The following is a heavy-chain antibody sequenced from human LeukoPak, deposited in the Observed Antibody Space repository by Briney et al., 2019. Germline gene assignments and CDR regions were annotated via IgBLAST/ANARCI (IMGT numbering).Heavy chain of an antibody. CDR2: IYSGGTT. D-gene: IGHD3-10*01. CDR1: GFTVNSNY. J-gene: IGHJ6*03. Sequence: GGSLRLSCAASGFTVNSNYMIWFRQGPAKGLEWVSVIYSGGTTYYSDSVKGRFTISRDNSKNTLYLQMGSLRAEDTAVYYCATVASGGHYHYMDVWGRGTTVTVSS. V-gene: IGHV3-53*05. CDR3: ATVASGGHYHYMDV.